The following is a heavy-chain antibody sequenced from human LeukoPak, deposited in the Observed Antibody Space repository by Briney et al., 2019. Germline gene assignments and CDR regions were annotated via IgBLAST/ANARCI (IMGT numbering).Heavy chain of an antibody. Sequence: SETLSLTCTVSGGSISSSSYYWGWIRQPPGKGLEWIGSIYYSGSTYYNPSLKSRVTISVDTSKSQFSLKLSSVTAADTAVYYCARDRYCSSTSCYWYFDLWGRGTLVTVSS. V-gene: IGHV4-39*07. CDR3: ARDRYCSSTSCYWYFDL. CDR1: GGSISSSSYY. D-gene: IGHD2-2*01. J-gene: IGHJ2*01. CDR2: IYYSGST.